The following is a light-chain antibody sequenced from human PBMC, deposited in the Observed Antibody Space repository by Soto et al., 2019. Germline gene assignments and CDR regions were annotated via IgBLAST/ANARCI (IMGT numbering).Light chain of an antibody. CDR1: QVISTS. J-gene: IGKJ1*01. CDR2: AAS. Sequence: DIQLTQSPSFLSPSIGESVTITCRASQVISTSLAWYQVKPGKAPKLLIYAASTLESGVPSRFSATVSGTEFSLTITSLQPEDFATYYCQQYNSYSGTFGQGTKVDNK. V-gene: IGKV1-9*01. CDR3: QQYNSYSGT.